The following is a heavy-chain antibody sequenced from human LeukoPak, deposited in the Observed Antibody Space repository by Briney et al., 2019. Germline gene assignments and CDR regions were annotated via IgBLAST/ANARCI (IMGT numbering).Heavy chain of an antibody. D-gene: IGHD1-14*01. Sequence: SVKVSCKASGGTFSSYAISWVRQAPGQGLEWMGGIIPIFGIPNYAQKFQGRVTITADESTSTAYMDLSGLRSEDTAVYYCATAGQGPGGLDYWGQGTLVTVSS. J-gene: IGHJ4*02. CDR1: GGTFSSYA. V-gene: IGHV1-69*13. CDR2: IIPIFGIP. CDR3: ATAGQGPGGLDY.